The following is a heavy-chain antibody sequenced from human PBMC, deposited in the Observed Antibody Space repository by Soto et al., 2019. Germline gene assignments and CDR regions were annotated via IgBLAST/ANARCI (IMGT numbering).Heavy chain of an antibody. D-gene: IGHD5-18*01. CDR2: VSGSGGST. J-gene: IGHJ4*02. CDR1: GFTFSNYA. V-gene: IGHV3-23*01. CDR3: AKDRWDTTMTYYFDY. Sequence: EVHLLESRGGLVQPGGSLRLSCAASGFTFSNYAMTWVRQAPGKGLEWVSGVSGSGGSTNYADAEKGRFTISRDNSKNTLYLQMNRLRAEDTAVYYCAKDRWDTTMTYYFDYWGQGALVTVSS.